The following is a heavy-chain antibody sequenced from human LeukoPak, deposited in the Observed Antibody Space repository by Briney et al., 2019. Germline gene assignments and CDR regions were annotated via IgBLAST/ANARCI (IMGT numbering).Heavy chain of an antibody. CDR1: GFTFSVYA. D-gene: IGHD6-19*01. CDR3: AKPALSTRAWYPYYFDY. V-gene: IGHV3-30-3*02. J-gene: IGHJ4*02. CDR2: ISYDGSNQ. Sequence: GGSLRLSCAASGFTFSVYAMHWVRQAPGKGLEWVALISYDGSNQYYADSVKGRFTISRDNSKNTLYLQMNSLRAEDTAFYFCAKPALSTRAWYPYYFDYWGQGTLVTVSS.